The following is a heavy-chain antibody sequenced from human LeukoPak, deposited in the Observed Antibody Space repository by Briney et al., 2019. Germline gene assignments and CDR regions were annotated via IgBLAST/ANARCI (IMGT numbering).Heavy chain of an antibody. Sequence: PGGSLRLSCAASGFTFSSYAMHWVRQAPGKGLEWVAVISYDGSNKYYADSVKGRFTISRDNSKNTLYLQMNSLRAEDTAAYYCARDWSEGSSGWYYYGMDVWGQGTTVTVSS. CDR2: ISYDGSNK. CDR3: ARDWSEGSSGWYYYGMDV. CDR1: GFTFSSYA. V-gene: IGHV3-30-3*01. J-gene: IGHJ6*02. D-gene: IGHD6-19*01.